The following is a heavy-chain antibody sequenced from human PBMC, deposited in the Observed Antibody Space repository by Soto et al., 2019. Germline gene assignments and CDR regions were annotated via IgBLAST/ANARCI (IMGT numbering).Heavy chain of an antibody. CDR2: IYYSGST. V-gene: IGHV4-59*01. CDR3: ARGYSSSWYSDY. Sequence: QVQLQGSGPGLVKPSETLSLTCTVSGGSISSYYWSWIRQPPGKGKEWIGYIYYSGSTNHNPSLKRRVTISVDTSKNQFSLKLSSVTAADTAVYYCARGYSSSWYSDYWGQGTLVIVSS. J-gene: IGHJ4*02. CDR1: GGSISSYY. D-gene: IGHD6-13*01.